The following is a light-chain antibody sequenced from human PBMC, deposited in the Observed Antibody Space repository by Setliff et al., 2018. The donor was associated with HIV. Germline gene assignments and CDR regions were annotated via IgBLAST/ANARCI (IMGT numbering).Light chain of an antibody. J-gene: IGLJ1*01. CDR2: YDS. Sequence: SYELTQPPSVSVAPGKTARITCGGNNIGRKSAHWYQQKPGQAPVLVIYYDSDRPSGIPERFSGSNSGNTATLTISRVEAGDEADYYCQVWDSSSDHSYVFGTGTKVT. V-gene: IGLV3-21*04. CDR1: NIGRKS. CDR3: QVWDSSSDHSYV.